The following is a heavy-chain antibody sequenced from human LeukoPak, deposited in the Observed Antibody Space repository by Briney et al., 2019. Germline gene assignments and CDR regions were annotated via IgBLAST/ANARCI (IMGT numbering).Heavy chain of an antibody. Sequence: SQTLSLTCAVSGGSISSGGYSWSWIRQPPGKGLEWIGYIYYSGSTNYNPSLKSRVTISVDTSKNQFSLKLSSVTAADTAVYYCARGSRNYGDYYFDYWGQGTLVTVSS. CDR3: ARGSRNYGDYYFDY. V-gene: IGHV4-61*08. CDR1: GGSISSGGYS. J-gene: IGHJ4*02. CDR2: IYYSGST. D-gene: IGHD4-17*01.